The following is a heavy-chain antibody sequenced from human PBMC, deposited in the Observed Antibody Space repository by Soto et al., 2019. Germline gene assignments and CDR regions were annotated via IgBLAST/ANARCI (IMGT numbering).Heavy chain of an antibody. CDR2: ISHDGSDI. D-gene: IGHD3-10*01. Sequence: GGSLRLSCVGSGFTFSSFGMDWLRQTPGKGLEWVAAISHDGSDISYRDSVKGRFTISRDKSKNTLYLQMDSLRPEDAGVYYCAKESLDYYDWGGFYAPAFDYGGQGTPVTVSS. V-gene: IGHV3-30*18. J-gene: IGHJ4*02. CDR1: GFTFSSFG. CDR3: AKESLDYYDWGGFYAPAFDY.